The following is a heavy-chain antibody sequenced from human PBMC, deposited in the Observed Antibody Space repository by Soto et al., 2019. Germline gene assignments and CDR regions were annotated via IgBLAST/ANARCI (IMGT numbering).Heavy chain of an antibody. J-gene: IGHJ4*02. CDR2: ISGSGGST. CDR1: GFTFSSYA. CDR3: AKEAYYYGSGSGNTPYSDY. Sequence: PGGSLRLSCAASGFTFSSYAMSWVRQAPGKGLEWVSAISGSGGSTYYADSVKGRFTISRDNSKNTLYLQMNSLRAEDTAVYYCAKEAYYYGSGSGNTPYSDYWGQGTLVTVSS. D-gene: IGHD3-10*01. V-gene: IGHV3-23*01.